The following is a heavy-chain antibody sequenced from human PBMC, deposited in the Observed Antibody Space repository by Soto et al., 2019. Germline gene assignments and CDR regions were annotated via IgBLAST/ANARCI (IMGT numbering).Heavy chain of an antibody. Sequence: GGSLRLSCAASGFTFSSYAMSWVRQAPGKGLEWVSAISGSGGSTYYADSVKGRFTISRDNSKNTLYLQMNSLRAEDTAVYYCAKRKGNGYCSSTSCSSGLGFDYWGQGTLVTVSS. CDR1: GFTFSSYA. V-gene: IGHV3-23*01. CDR3: AKRKGNGYCSSTSCSSGLGFDY. J-gene: IGHJ4*02. CDR2: ISGSGGST. D-gene: IGHD2-2*03.